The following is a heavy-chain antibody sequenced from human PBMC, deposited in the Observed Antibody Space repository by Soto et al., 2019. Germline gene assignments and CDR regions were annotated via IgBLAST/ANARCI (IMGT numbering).Heavy chain of an antibody. CDR1: GYTFTSYA. Sequence: ASVKVSCKASGYTFTSYAKHWVRQATGQRLEWMGWINAGNGNTKYSQKFQGRVTITRDTSASTAYMELSSLRSEDTAVYYCARSIVVVTALDYWGQGTLVTVSS. CDR3: ARSIVVVTALDY. D-gene: IGHD2-21*02. CDR2: INAGNGNT. J-gene: IGHJ4*02. V-gene: IGHV1-3*01.